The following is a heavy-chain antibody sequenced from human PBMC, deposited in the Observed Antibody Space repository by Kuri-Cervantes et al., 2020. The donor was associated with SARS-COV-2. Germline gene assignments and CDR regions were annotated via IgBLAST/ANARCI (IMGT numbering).Heavy chain of an antibody. CDR1: GYTFTSYG. Sequence: SVKVSCKASGYTFTSYGISWVRQAPGQGLEWMGRIIPILGIANYAQKFQGRVMITADKSTSTAYMELSSLRSEDTAVYYCARGRGVIISALDYWGQGTLVTVSS. V-gene: IGHV1-69*04. CDR3: ARGRGVIISALDY. CDR2: IIPILGIA. J-gene: IGHJ4*02. D-gene: IGHD3-10*01.